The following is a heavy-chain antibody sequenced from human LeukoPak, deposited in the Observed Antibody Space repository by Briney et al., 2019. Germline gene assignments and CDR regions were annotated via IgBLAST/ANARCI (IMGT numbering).Heavy chain of an antibody. D-gene: IGHD3-22*01. CDR3: AKDANYLDSSGYFIPFDY. J-gene: IGHJ4*02. Sequence: GGSLRLSCSASGFTFSRFAMTWVRHLPGKGLEWVSTISGNGLQTFYADPVKGRFSVSRDNSVNIVYLQMDSLRADDSALYSCAKDANYLDSSGYFIPFDYWGPGTLVTVAS. CDR1: GFTFSRFA. CDR2: ISGNGLQT. V-gene: IGHV3-23*01.